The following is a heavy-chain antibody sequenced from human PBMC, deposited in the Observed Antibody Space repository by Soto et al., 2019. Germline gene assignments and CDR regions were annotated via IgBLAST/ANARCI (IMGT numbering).Heavy chain of an antibody. D-gene: IGHD1-26*01. CDR3: ARGVSAGVDY. J-gene: IGHJ4*02. CDR1: GYSFTSLD. V-gene: IGHV1-8*01. Sequence: QVQLVQSGAEVREPGASVKVSCKASGYSFTSLDINWVRQTAGQGLEWMGWMQPSTGRTGYAQKFQGRVTMTRDTPINTAYMEPTTLTSDDTAFYYCARGVSAGVDYWGQGTLVTVSS. CDR2: MQPSTGRT.